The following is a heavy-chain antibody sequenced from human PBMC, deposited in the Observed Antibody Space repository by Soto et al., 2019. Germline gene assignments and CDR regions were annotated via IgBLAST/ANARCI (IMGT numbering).Heavy chain of an antibody. Sequence: HPGGSLRLSCAASGFTFSSYGMHWVRQAPGKGLEWVAVISYDGSNKYYADSVKGRFTISRDNSKNTLYLQMNSLRAEDTAVYYCAKWVSGDFDYWGQGTLVTVSS. CDR2: ISYDGSNK. CDR3: AKWVSGDFDY. V-gene: IGHV3-30*18. J-gene: IGHJ4*02. CDR1: GFTFSSYG. D-gene: IGHD2-8*01.